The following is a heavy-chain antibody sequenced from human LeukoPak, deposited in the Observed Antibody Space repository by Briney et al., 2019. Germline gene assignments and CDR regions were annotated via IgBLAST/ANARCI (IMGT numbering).Heavy chain of an antibody. CDR3: AKGSIFGVVISSFDY. CDR2: ISRNSGSI. CDR1: GFTFDDYA. D-gene: IGHD3-3*01. Sequence: GGSLRLSCAASGFTFDDYAMHWVRQAPGKGLEWVSGISRNSGSIGYADSVKGRFTISRDNAKNSLYLQMNSLRAEDTALYYCAKGSIFGVVISSFDYWGQGTLVTVSS. J-gene: IGHJ4*02. V-gene: IGHV3-9*01.